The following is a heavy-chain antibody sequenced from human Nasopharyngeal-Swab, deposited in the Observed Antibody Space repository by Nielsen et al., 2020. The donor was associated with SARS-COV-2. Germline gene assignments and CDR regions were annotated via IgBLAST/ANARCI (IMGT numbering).Heavy chain of an antibody. V-gene: IGHV2-70*01. Sequence: SGPTLEKPPQTLTLTCTLSGFSLCTSGMCVRWTRQPPGKAPEWLALIDWDDDKYYSTSLKPRLTISKDTSKNQVVLTMTNMDTVDTATYYCARNTGMVAIFDYWGQGTLVTVSS. CDR3: ARNTGMVAIFDY. D-gene: IGHD5-12*01. J-gene: IGHJ4*02. CDR1: GFSLCTSGMC. CDR2: IDWDDDK.